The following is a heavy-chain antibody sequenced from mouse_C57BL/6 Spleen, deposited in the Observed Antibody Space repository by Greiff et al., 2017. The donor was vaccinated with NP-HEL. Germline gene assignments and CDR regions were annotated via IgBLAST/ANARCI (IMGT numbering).Heavy chain of an antibody. D-gene: IGHD1-1*01. V-gene: IGHV1-81*01. Sequence: VQLQQSGAELARPGASVKLSCKASGYTFTSYGISWVKQRTGQGLEWIGEIYPRSGNTYYNEKFKGKATLTADKSSSTAYMELRSLTSEDSAVYFCARGGFTTVVATPYAMDYWGQGTSVTVSS. J-gene: IGHJ4*01. CDR1: GYTFTSYG. CDR3: ARGGFTTVVATPYAMDY. CDR2: IYPRSGNT.